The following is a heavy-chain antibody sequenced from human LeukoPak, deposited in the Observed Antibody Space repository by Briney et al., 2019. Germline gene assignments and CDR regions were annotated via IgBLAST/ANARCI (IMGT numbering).Heavy chain of an antibody. V-gene: IGHV3-23*01. CDR1: GFSFSSYV. J-gene: IGHJ6*02. CDR2: ISGSGGSR. D-gene: IGHD1-1*01. Sequence: GGSLRLSCTASGFSFSSYVMNWVRQAPGKGLEWVSGISGSGGSRYFADSVKGRFAISRDNSKNTVYLQMNSLRAEDTALYYCAKSHNWNDVYYYYGMDVWGQGTTVTVSS. CDR3: AKSHNWNDVYYYYGMDV.